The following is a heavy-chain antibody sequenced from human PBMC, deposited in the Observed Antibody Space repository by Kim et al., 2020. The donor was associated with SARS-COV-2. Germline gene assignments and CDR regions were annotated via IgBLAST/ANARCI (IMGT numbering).Heavy chain of an antibody. J-gene: IGHJ3*01. CDR3: AKVAWGADYGL. CDR2: ITGSGGNT. Sequence: GGSLRLSCAASGFTFSSSDLSWVRQAPGKGLEWVSGITGSGGNTFYADSVKGRFTISRDNFKNTLFLQMNSLRAEDTAVYYCAKVAWGADYGLRGQGTMVTVSS. CDR1: GFTFSSSD. V-gene: IGHV3-23*01. D-gene: IGHD2-21*01.